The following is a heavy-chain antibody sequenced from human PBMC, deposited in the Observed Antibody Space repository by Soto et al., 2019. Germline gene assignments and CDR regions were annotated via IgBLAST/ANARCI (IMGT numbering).Heavy chain of an antibody. J-gene: IGHJ4*02. V-gene: IGHV3-48*03. CDR1: GFTFSSYE. CDR3: ARTLVGVVIRYCFDY. D-gene: IGHD3-3*01. Sequence: GGSLRLSCAASGFTFSSYEMNWVRQAPGKGLEWVSYISSSGSTIYYADSVKGRFTISRDNAKNSLYLQMNSLRAEDTAVYYCARTLVGVVIRYCFDYWGQGTLVTVSS. CDR2: ISSSGSTI.